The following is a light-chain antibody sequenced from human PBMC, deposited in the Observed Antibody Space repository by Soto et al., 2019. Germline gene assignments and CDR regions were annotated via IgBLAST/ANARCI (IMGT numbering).Light chain of an antibody. V-gene: IGKV4-1*01. CDR1: QSVLYSSNTKNY. Sequence: DIVMTQSPDSLAVSLGERATINCKSSQSVLYSSNTKNYLAWYQQKPGQPPTLLIYWAFTRATGVPYRFSGSGAGTDFTLPIRSLQAENVAVYYRQQYGSTPLLTFGGGTKVEIK. CDR3: QQYGSTPLLT. CDR2: WAF. J-gene: IGKJ4*01.